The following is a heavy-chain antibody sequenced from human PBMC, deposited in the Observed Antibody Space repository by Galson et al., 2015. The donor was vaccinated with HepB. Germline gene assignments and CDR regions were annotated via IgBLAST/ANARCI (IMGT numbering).Heavy chain of an antibody. CDR1: GFGFDTHA. J-gene: IGHJ6*02. CDR2: ISYDGSNK. Sequence: SLRLSCAASGFGFDTHAMSWVRQAPGKGLEWVAVISYDGSNKYYADSVKGRFTISRDNSKNTLYLQMNSLRAEDTAVYYCAKDKQWLSYYYYGIDVWGQGTTVTVSS. CDR3: AKDKQWLSYYYYGIDV. V-gene: IGHV3-30*18. D-gene: IGHD6-19*01.